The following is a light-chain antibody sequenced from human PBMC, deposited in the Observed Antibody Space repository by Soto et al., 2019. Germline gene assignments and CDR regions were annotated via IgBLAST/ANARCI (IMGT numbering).Light chain of an antibody. CDR3: QQRSSWPTWT. J-gene: IGKJ1*01. CDR1: QSVSSSY. Sequence: EIVLTQSPGTLSLSPGERATPSCRASQSVSSSYLAWYQQKPGQAPRLLIYGASSRATGIPDRFSGSGSGTDFTLTISSLEPEDSAVYYCQQRSSWPTWTFGQGTKVDIK. V-gene: IGKV3D-20*02. CDR2: GAS.